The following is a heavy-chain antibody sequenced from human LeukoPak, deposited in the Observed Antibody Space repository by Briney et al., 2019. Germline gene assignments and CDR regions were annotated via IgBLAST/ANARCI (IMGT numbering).Heavy chain of an antibody. CDR2: IYYSGST. J-gene: IGHJ4*02. D-gene: IGHD3-3*01. V-gene: IGHV4-39*07. Sequence: KPSETLPLTCTVSGGSISSSSYYWGWIRQPPGKGLEWIGSIYYSGSTYYNPSLKSRVTISVDTSKNQFSLKLSSVTAADTAVYYCARDLTYYDFWSGYQGFDYWGQGTLVTVSS. CDR3: ARDLTYYDFWSGYQGFDY. CDR1: GGSISSSSYY.